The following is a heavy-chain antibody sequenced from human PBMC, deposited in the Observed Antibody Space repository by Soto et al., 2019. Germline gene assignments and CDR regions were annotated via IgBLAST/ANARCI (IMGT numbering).Heavy chain of an antibody. V-gene: IGHV3-21*01. CDR3: ARGGVAAFDY. CDR2: FSSSSSSI. CDR1: GFTFSIFN. J-gene: IGHJ4*02. Sequence: EVQLAESGGGLVKPGGSLRLSCAASGFTFSIFNMNWVRQAPGKGLEWVSCFSSSSSSIYYSDSVKGRFTISRDNAKNSLFLQMNSLKAEDTAVYYCARGGVAAFDYWGQGTLVTVSS. D-gene: IGHD2-15*01.